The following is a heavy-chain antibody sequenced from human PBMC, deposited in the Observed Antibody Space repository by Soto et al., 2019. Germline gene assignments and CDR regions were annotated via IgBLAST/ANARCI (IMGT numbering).Heavy chain of an antibody. D-gene: IGHD3-22*01. V-gene: IGHV4-31*03. CDR1: GGSISSGGYY. CDR3: ARGSYYDSSGYYPY. J-gene: IGHJ4*02. CDR2: IYYSGST. Sequence: QVQLQESGPGLVKPSQTLSLTCTVSGGSISSGGYYWSWVRQHPGKGLEWIGYIYYSGSTFYNPSLKSRVTIXVXTXXNQFSLKLSSVTAADTAVYYCARGSYYDSSGYYPYWGQGTLVTVSS.